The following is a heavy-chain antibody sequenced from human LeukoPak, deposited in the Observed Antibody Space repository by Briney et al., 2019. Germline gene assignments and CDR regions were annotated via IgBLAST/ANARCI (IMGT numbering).Heavy chain of an antibody. J-gene: IGHJ5*02. CDR3: ARTTKRYYYGSRWFDP. CDR1: GGSFSGYY. D-gene: IGHD3-10*01. Sequence: PSETLSLTCAVYGGSFSGYYWSWIRQPPGKGLEWIGEINHSGSTNYNPSLKSQVTISVDTSKNQFSLKLSSVTAADTAVYYCARTTKRYYYGSRWFDPWGQGTLVTVSS. CDR2: INHSGST. V-gene: IGHV4-34*01.